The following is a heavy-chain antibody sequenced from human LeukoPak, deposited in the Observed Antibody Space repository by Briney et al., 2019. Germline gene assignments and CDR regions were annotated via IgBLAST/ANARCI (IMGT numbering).Heavy chain of an antibody. J-gene: IGHJ4*02. V-gene: IGHV4-4*02. CDR2: IFHVGNT. CDR3: ARIGGGYPDLLLRGIISY. CDR1: GGSISSSNW. D-gene: IGHD3-10*01. Sequence: KSSGTLSLTCSVSGGSISSSNWWTWVRQPPGKGLEWIGEIFHVGNTNYNPSLKSRVTISVDKSRNQFSLKLNSVTAADTAVYYCARIGGGYPDLLLRGIISYWGQGTLVTVSS.